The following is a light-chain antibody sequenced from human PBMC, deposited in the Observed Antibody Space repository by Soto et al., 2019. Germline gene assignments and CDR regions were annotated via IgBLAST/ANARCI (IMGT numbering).Light chain of an antibody. CDR2: GAS. CDR3: QQYNDWPLT. Sequence: EIVLTQSPATLSVSPGERVTLSCRVSQSVSDNLAWYQQKPGQAPRLLIYGASIRATDIPARFSGSGSGTEFSLTISSLQSEDFAVYYCQQYNDWPLTFGGGTKVEIK. CDR1: QSVSDN. J-gene: IGKJ4*01. V-gene: IGKV3D-15*01.